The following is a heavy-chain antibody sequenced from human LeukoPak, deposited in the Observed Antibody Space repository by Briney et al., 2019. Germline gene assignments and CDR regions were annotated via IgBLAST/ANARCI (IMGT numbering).Heavy chain of an antibody. Sequence: SETLSVTCTVSGGSVSSGSYSWSWIRQPPGKGLEWIGYISYSGSTNYNASLKSRVTISVDTSKNQFSLMLSSVTAADTAVYYCARGGSSFGSYRYFDLWGRGTLVTVSS. V-gene: IGHV4-61*01. J-gene: IGHJ2*01. CDR3: ARGGSSFGSYRYFDL. CDR2: ISYSGST. CDR1: GGSVSSGSYS. D-gene: IGHD5-18*01.